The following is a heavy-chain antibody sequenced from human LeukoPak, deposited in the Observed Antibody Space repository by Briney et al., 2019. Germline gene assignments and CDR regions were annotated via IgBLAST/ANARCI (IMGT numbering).Heavy chain of an antibody. J-gene: IGHJ4*02. CDR3: AKDRAWEVRGFGDYDY. V-gene: IGHV3-30*02. D-gene: IGHD3-10*01. Sequence: PGGSLRLSCAASRFTFSSYGMHWVRQAPGKGLEWVAFIRFDRSNEFYADSVQGRFIISRDNSKNTLYLQMNSLRPEDTAVYYCAKDRAWEVRGFGDYDYRGQGTLVTVSS. CDR2: IRFDRSNE. CDR1: RFTFSSYG.